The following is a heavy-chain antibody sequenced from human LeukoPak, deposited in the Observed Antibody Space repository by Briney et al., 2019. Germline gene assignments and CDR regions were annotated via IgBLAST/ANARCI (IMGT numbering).Heavy chain of an antibody. CDR2: IYYIGST. D-gene: IGHD3-10*01. CDR1: GGSIRSGGYY. CDR3: ARVMVWGRYFDF. Sequence: SQTLSLTCTVSGGSIRSGGYYWSWIRQHPGKGLEWIGYIYYIGSTSYNPSLKSRVTISVDTSKNQFSLKLSSVSAAHTAVYYCARVMVWGRYFDFWGRGTLVTVSS. V-gene: IGHV4-31*03. J-gene: IGHJ2*01.